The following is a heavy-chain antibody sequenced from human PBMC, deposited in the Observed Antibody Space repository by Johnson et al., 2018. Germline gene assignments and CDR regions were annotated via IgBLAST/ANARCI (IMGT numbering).Heavy chain of an antibody. CDR2: INWNSGRI. V-gene: IGHV3-9*01. D-gene: IGHD2-15*01. CDR1: GFTFDEYG. CDR3: AKDAMTPFKYMDV. J-gene: IGHJ6*03. Sequence: VQLVQSGGDLVQPGRSLRLSCVASGFTFDEYGMHWVRQVPGKGLEWVSGINWNSGRIDYADPVKGRLTISRDNAKNSLLLQMNSLRVEDTALYYCAKDAMTPFKYMDVWGKGTTVTVSS.